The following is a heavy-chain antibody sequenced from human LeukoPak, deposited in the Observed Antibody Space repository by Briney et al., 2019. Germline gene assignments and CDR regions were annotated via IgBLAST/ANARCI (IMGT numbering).Heavy chain of an antibody. D-gene: IGHD3-10*01. J-gene: IGHJ3*02. Sequence: GSLRLSCAASGFIFSTYDMSWVRQAPGKGLEWIGYIYYSGSTNYNPSLKSRVTISVDTSKNQFSLKLSSVTAADTAVYYCARDGSAADAFDIWGQGTMVTVSS. CDR2: IYYSGST. V-gene: IGHV4-59*01. CDR1: GFIFSTYD. CDR3: ARDGSAADAFDI.